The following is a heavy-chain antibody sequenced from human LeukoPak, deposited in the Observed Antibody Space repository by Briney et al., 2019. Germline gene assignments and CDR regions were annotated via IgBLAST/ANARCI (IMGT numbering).Heavy chain of an antibody. Sequence: ASVKVSCKASGYTFTSYYMHWVRQAPGQGLEWMGIINPSGGSTSYAQKFQGRVTMTRDTSTSTVYMELSSLRSEDTAVYYCARDLPLAAAGNWGVKYAFDIWGQGTMVTVSS. CDR1: GYTFTSYY. CDR2: INPSGGST. J-gene: IGHJ3*02. V-gene: IGHV1-46*01. CDR3: ARDLPLAAAGNWGVKYAFDI. D-gene: IGHD6-13*01.